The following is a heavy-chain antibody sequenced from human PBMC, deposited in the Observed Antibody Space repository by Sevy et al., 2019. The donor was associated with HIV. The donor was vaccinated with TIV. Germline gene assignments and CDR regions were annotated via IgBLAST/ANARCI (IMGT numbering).Heavy chain of an antibody. CDR3: AIEVCPKPHDY. CDR1: GFTFSKYS. D-gene: IGHD2-8*01. CDR2: LSFGCGEI. V-gene: IGHV3-23*01. J-gene: IGHJ4*02. Sequence: GGSLRLSCAASGFTFSKYSMSWVRQPPGKGLEWVSTLSFGCGEINYADSVKGRFTISRDNSKSSVYLQMNNLRPEDTAVYYCAIEVCPKPHDYCGQGTLVTVPS.